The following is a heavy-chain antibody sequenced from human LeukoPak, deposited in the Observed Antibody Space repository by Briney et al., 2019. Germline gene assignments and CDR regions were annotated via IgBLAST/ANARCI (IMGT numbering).Heavy chain of an antibody. J-gene: IGHJ4*02. CDR2: IYPGDSDT. V-gene: IGHV5-51*01. Sequence: GESLKISCQGSGYSFTTYWIAWVRQMPGKGLEWMGIIYPGDSDTRYSPSFQGQVTILADKSISTAYLHWSSLKAPDNAMYYCARVVADGSTYYFDYWGQGTLVTVSS. D-gene: IGHD5-24*01. CDR3: ARVVADGSTYYFDY. CDR1: GYSFTTYW.